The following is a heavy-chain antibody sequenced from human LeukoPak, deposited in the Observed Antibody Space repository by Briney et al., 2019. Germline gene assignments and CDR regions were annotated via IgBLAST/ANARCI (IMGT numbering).Heavy chain of an antibody. V-gene: IGHV3-23*01. CDR3: AKGGDWEPLDY. CDR1: GFTFSSYW. D-gene: IGHD1-26*01. J-gene: IGHJ4*02. Sequence: PGGSLRLSCAASGFTFSSYWMSWVRQAPGKGLEWVSGIGGSGGSTYHADSVTGRFTISRDNSKNTLYVQMSSLRAEDTAVYYCAKGGDWEPLDYWGQGTLLTVSS. CDR2: IGGSGGST.